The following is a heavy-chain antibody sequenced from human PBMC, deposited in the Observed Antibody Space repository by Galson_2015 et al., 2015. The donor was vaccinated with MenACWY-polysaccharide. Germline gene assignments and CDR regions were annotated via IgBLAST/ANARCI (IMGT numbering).Heavy chain of an antibody. CDR3: AKDCCATTTCCYSTDG. CDR2: IGSDGDRT. Sequence: SLRLSCAASGFTFNNYAMTWVRQAPGKGLEWVSSIGSDGDRTYYADSVKGQFTVSRDNSRNTLFLQMNTLRAEDTAIYYCAKDCCATTTCCYSTDGWGQGTLVPVSS. J-gene: IGHJ4*02. D-gene: IGHD2-15*01. V-gene: IGHV3-23*01. CDR1: GFTFNNYA.